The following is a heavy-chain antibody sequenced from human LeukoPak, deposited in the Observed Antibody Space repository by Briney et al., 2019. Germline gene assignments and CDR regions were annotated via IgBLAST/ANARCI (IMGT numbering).Heavy chain of an antibody. D-gene: IGHD4-17*01. V-gene: IGHV1-18*01. CDR2: ISAYNGNT. CDR3: ARGRSWWWTTVTNYYYYGMDV. CDR1: GYTFTSYG. Sequence: GASVKVSCKASGYTFTSYGISWVRQAPGQGLEWMGWISAYNGNTNYAQKFQGRVTMTRNTSISTAYMELSSLRSEDTAVYYCARGRSWWWTTVTNYYYYGMDVWGQGTTVTVSS. J-gene: IGHJ6*02.